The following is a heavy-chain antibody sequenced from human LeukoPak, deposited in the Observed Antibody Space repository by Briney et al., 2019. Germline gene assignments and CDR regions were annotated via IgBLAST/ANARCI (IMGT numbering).Heavy chain of an antibody. D-gene: IGHD5-12*01. V-gene: IGHV3-30*18. J-gene: IGHJ4*02. CDR3: AKDRDSGYDSFDY. CDR1: GFTFSSYG. Sequence: GGSLRLSCAASGFTFSSYGMHWVRQAPGKGLEWVAVISYDGSNKYYADSVKGRFTISRDNSKNTLYLQMSSLRAEDTAVYYCAKDRDSGYDSFDYWGQGTLATVSS. CDR2: ISYDGSNK.